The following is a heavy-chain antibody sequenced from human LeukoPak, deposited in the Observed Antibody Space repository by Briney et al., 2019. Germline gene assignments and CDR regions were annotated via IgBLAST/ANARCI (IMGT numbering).Heavy chain of an antibody. D-gene: IGHD6-25*01. J-gene: IGHJ6*02. CDR2: INAGNGNT. CDR1: GYTFTSYA. CDR3: ARDQRRSYYYYYGMDV. V-gene: IGHV1-3*01. Sequence: GASVKVSCKASGYTFTSYAMHWVRQAPGQRLEWMGWINAGNGNTKYSQKFQGRVTITRDTSASTAYMELSSLRSEDTAVYYCARDQRRSYYYYYGMDVWGQGTTVTVS.